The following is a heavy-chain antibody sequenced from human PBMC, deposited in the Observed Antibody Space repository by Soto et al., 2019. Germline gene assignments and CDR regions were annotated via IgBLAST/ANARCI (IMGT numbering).Heavy chain of an antibody. V-gene: IGHV4-30-2*01. CDR3: ARVNVGRRRPPNYYDSSGYQKYYYYYYGMDV. CDR1: GDTISTGGYT. D-gene: IGHD3-22*01. CDR2: TNHSGST. Sequence: SETLSLTCDVSGDTISTGGYTWAWIRQPPGKALEWIGHTNHSGSTNYNPSLKSRVTISVDTSKNQFSLKLSSVTAADTAVYYCARVNVGRRRPPNYYDSSGYQKYYYYYYGMDVWGQGTTVTVSS. J-gene: IGHJ6*02.